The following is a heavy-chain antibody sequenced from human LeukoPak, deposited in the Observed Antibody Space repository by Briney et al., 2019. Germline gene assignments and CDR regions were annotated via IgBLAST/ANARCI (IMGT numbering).Heavy chain of an antibody. D-gene: IGHD6-13*01. CDR1: GGSISSYY. J-gene: IGHJ4*02. Sequence: NPSETLSLTCTVSGGSISSYYWSWIRQPPGKGLEWIGYIDYSGSPNHNPSFKSRVTISVDTSKNQYSLKLRSVTAADTAVYYCARHGSSWTFDYWGQGTLVTVSS. CDR3: ARHGSSWTFDY. V-gene: IGHV4-59*08. CDR2: IDYSGSP.